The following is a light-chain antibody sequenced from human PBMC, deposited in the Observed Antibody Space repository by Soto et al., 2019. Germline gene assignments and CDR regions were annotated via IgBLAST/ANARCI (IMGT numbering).Light chain of an antibody. CDR2: AAS. J-gene: IGKJ1*01. CDR1: QSISSH. V-gene: IGKV1-39*01. CDR3: QQSYSTPGT. Sequence: IWMAQSASLLSASTGDRVTISCRMSQSISSHLNWYQQKPGKAPKLLIYAASSLQSGVPSRFSGSGSGTDFTLTISSLQPEDFATYYCQQSYSTPGTFGQGTKVDIK.